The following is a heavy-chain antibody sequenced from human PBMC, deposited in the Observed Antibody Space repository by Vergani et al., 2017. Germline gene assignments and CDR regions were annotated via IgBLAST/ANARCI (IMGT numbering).Heavy chain of an antibody. D-gene: IGHD3-9*01. CDR2: ISGSGGFT. CDR3: ARETDTGSSVSYNYYAMDV. J-gene: IGHJ6*02. Sequence: EVQLLESGGNLVQPGGSLRLSCAASGFTFTNFAMTWVRQAPGEGLEWVSGISGSGGFTYYADSVKGRFTVSRDNTKNTLYLQMNSLRAEDTAVYYCARETDTGSSVSYNYYAMDVWGQGTTVSVSS. V-gene: IGHV3-23*01. CDR1: GFTFTNFA.